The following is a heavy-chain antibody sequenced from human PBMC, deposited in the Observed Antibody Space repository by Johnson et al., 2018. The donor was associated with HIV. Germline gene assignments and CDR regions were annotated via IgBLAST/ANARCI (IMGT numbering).Heavy chain of an antibody. V-gene: IGHV3-66*02. CDR2: LYSSGNT. CDR3: AREVYAHDAFDI. D-gene: IGHD3-16*01. CDR1: GFNVSNNY. Sequence: VQLVESGGGLVKPGGSLRLSCTASGFNVSNNYMSWVRQPPGQGLEWVSTLYSSGNTYYPDSVKGRFTISRDNSKETLALQMTSLRPEDTAVYYCAREVYAHDAFDIWGQGTMVTVSS. J-gene: IGHJ3*02.